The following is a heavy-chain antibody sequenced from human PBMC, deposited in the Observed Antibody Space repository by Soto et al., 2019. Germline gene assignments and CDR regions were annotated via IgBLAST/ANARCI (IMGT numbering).Heavy chain of an antibody. J-gene: IGHJ4*02. D-gene: IGHD6-19*01. CDR3: GREGYSSGPHYHFDY. Sequence: ASVKVSCKASGGTFSSYAISWVRQAPGQGLEWMGGIIPIFGTANYAQKFQGRVTITADESTSTAYMELSSLRSEDTAVYYCGREGYSSGPHYHFDYWGQGTLVTVSS. CDR2: IIPIFGTA. V-gene: IGHV1-69*13. CDR1: GGTFSSYA.